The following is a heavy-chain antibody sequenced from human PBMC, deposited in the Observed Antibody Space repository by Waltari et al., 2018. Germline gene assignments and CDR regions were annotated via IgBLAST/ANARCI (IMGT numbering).Heavy chain of an antibody. J-gene: IGHJ4*02. CDR3: AKSPKVATIFDY. V-gene: IGHV3-74*01. D-gene: IGHD5-12*01. Sequence: EVELVESGGGLVQPGGSLRLSCAGAGLISTSSWMHWVRQAPGKGLVWVSRINTDGTRISYADFVKGRFTISRDNAKKTLYLQMNGLRDEDTAVYYCAKSPKVATIFDYWGQGTLVTVS. CDR2: INTDGTRI. CDR1: GLISTSSW.